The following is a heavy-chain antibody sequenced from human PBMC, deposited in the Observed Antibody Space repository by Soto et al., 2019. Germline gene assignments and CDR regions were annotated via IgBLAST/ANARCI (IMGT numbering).Heavy chain of an antibody. CDR1: GYSFTDYH. CDR2: INPKSGGT. V-gene: IGHV1-2*06. Sequence: ASVKVSCKSSGYSFTDYHIHWVRQAPGQGLEWLGRINPKSGGTSTAQKFQGRVTMTTDTSISTASMELTRLTSDDTAIYYCARGDSTDCSNGVCSFFYNHDMDVWGQGTTVTVSS. CDR3: ARGDSTDCSNGVCSFFYNHDMDV. J-gene: IGHJ6*02. D-gene: IGHD2-8*01.